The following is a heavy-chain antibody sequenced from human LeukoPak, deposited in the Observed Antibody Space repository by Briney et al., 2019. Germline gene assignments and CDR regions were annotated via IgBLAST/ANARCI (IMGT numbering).Heavy chain of an antibody. CDR1: GYTFTGYY. J-gene: IGHJ4*02. CDR2: INPNSGGT. CDR3: ARVVVRDANNYKDY. V-gene: IGHV1-2*02. D-gene: IGHD5-24*01. Sequence: ASVKVSCKASGYTFTGYYMHWVRQAPGQGLEWMGWINPNSGGTNYAQKVQGRVTMTRDTSISTAYLDLSRLRSDETAVYYCARVVVRDANNYKDYWGQGTLVTVSS.